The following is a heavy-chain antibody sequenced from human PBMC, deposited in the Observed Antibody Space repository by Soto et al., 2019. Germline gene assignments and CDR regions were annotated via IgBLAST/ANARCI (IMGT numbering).Heavy chain of an antibody. CDR3: ARVSTYYYDSSDAFDI. J-gene: IGHJ3*02. D-gene: IGHD3-22*01. CDR1: GGSISSYY. CDR2: IYYSGST. V-gene: IGHV4-59*01. Sequence: SETLSLTCTVSGGSISSYYWSWIRQPPGKGLEWIGYIYYSGSTNYNPSLKSRVTISVDTSKNQFSLKLSSVTAADTAVYYCARVSTYYYDSSDAFDIWGQGTMVTVSS.